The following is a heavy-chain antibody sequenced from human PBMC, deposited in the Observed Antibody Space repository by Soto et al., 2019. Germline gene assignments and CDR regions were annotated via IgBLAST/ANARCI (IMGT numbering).Heavy chain of an antibody. D-gene: IGHD3-3*01. CDR2: IHYSGNT. CDR1: GGSISNYY. J-gene: IGHJ4*02. CDR3: ARGHYDFWSGYFATIDY. V-gene: IGHV4-59*08. Sequence: SETLSLTCTVSGGSISNYYGSWIRQPPGKGLEWIVYIHYSGNTKYNPSLKSRVTISADTSKDQFSLKLTSVTAADTAVYYCARGHYDFWSGYFATIDYWGQGNLVTVS.